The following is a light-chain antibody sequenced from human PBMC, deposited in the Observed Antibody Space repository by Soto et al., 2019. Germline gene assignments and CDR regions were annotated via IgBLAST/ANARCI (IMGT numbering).Light chain of an antibody. CDR3: QQCGNLPPT. Sequence: DIQMTQSPSSLSASVGDRVTITCQASQDISNHLNWYQQTSGKAPKLLIYGAYNLETGVPSRFTGRQSGTHFTFTITSLQPEDVATYFCQQCGNLPPTVGGGTKVEI. V-gene: IGKV1-33*01. J-gene: IGKJ4*01. CDR1: QDISNH. CDR2: GAY.